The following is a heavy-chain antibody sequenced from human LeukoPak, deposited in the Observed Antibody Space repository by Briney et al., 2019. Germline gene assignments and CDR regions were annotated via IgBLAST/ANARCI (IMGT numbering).Heavy chain of an antibody. CDR1: GFSFSSYW. J-gene: IGHJ4*02. Sequence: GGSLRLSCAASGFSFSSYWMSWVRQAPGKGLEWVANIKQDGSERYFMDSVKGRFTISRGNARNSLYLQINSLRVDDTAVYYCARATPHFDYWGQGTLLTVSS. CDR3: ARATPHFDY. CDR2: IKQDGSER. V-gene: IGHV3-7*03.